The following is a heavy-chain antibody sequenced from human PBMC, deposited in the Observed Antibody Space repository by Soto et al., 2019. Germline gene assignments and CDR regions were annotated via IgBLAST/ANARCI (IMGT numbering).Heavy chain of an antibody. J-gene: IGHJ4*02. CDR2: ISAYNGNT. D-gene: IGHD3-9*01. CDR3: ARDNYDILTGYYVSPDY. V-gene: IGHV1-18*01. Sequence: VSVKLYCKASGYTFSSYGISWVRQAPGQGLEWMGWISAYNGNTNYAQKLQGRVTMTTDTSTSTAYMELRSLRSDDTAVYYCARDNYDILTGYYVSPDYWGQGTLVTVSP. CDR1: GYTFSSYG.